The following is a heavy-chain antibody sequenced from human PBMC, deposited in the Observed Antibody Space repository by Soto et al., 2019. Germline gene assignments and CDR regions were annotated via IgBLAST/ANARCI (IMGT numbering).Heavy chain of an antibody. CDR1: GYTFTSYG. CDR2: ISAYNGNT. V-gene: IGHV1-18*01. Sequence: ASVKVSCKASGYTFTSYGISWVRQAPGQGLEWMGWISAYNGNTNYAQKLQGRVTMTTDTSTSTAYMELRSLRSDDTAVYYCARDIPVRGFGESIYYYYYGMDVWGQGTTVTVSS. CDR3: ARDIPVRGFGESIYYYYYGMDV. J-gene: IGHJ6*02. D-gene: IGHD3-10*01.